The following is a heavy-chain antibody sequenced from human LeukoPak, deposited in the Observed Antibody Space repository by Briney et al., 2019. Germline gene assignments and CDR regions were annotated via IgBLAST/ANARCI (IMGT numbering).Heavy chain of an antibody. CDR1: GVSISSYY. CDR2: IYYSGNT. CDR3: ARVGEDYYDSSGYYYYFDY. J-gene: IGHJ4*02. D-gene: IGHD3-22*01. V-gene: IGHV4-59*01. Sequence: PSETLSLTCTVSGVSISSYYWSWIRQPPGKGLEWIGYIYYSGNTNYNPSLKSRVTISVDTSKNQFSLKLSSVTAADTAVYYCARVGEDYYDSSGYYYYFDYWGQGTLVTVSS.